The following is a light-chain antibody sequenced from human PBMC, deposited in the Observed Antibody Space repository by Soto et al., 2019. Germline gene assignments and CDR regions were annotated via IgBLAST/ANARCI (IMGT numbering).Light chain of an antibody. Sequence: EIVLTQSPGILSLSPGERATLSCRASQSVSSSSLAWYQQKPGQAPRLLIYDASSRATGIPDRFSGSGSGADFTLTISRLEPEDFAVYSCQQYGTSPITFGHGTRLEIK. CDR1: QSVSSSS. J-gene: IGKJ5*01. V-gene: IGKV3-20*01. CDR2: DAS. CDR3: QQYGTSPIT.